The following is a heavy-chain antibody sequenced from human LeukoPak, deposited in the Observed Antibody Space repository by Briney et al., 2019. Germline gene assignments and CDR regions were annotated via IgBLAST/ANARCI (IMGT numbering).Heavy chain of an antibody. D-gene: IGHD3-22*01. CDR1: GGSISSGGYY. CDR2: IYHSGST. J-gene: IGHJ4*02. Sequence: SETLSLTCTVSGGSISSGGYYWSWIRQPPGKGLEWIGYIYHSGSTYYNPSLKSRVTISVDRSKNQFSLKLSSVTAADTAVYYCARELMEYYDSSGYSHWGQGTLVTVSS. CDR3: ARELMEYYDSSGYSH. V-gene: IGHV4-30-2*01.